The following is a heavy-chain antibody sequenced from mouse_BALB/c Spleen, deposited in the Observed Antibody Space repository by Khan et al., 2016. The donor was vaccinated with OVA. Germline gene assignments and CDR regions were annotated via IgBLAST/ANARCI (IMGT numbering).Heavy chain of an antibody. Sequence: EVKLLESGPGLVKPSQSLSLTCTVTGYSNTSEYTWNWIRQFPGNKLEWMGFISYSGNTRYNPSLKSRISITRDTSKNQFFLQLNSVTSEDTATYYCARKDYYDYDPFPYWGQGTLVTVSA. CDR1: GYSNTSEYT. D-gene: IGHD2-4*01. V-gene: IGHV3-2*02. CDR2: ISYSGNT. J-gene: IGHJ3*01. CDR3: ARKDYYDYDPFPY.